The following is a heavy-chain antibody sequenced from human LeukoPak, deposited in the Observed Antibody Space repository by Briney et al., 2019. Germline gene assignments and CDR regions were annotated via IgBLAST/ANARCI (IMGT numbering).Heavy chain of an antibody. CDR2: INPNSGGT. V-gene: IGHV1-2*06. CDR3: ARGSRSDY. CDR1: GFTFSGYY. D-gene: IGHD3-10*01. J-gene: IGHJ4*02. Sequence: ASVKVSCKASGFTFSGYYIHWVRQAPGQGLEWMGRINPNSGGTDYAPKFQGRVTLTRDTSISTAYMDLSSLTFDDTAVYCCARGSRSDYWGQGTLVTVSS.